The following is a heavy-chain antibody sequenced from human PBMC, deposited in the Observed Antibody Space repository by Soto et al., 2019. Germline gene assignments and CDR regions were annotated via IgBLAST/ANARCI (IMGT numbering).Heavy chain of an antibody. D-gene: IGHD3-3*01. CDR2: IDNSGST. J-gene: IGHJ4*02. V-gene: IGHV4-4*07. Sequence: SETLSLTCMVSGGSISNYYWNWFRQPAGKGLEGIGRIDNSGSTNYKPSLKSRITMSADTSRNQFSLKLNSVTAADTAVSYCARGGQDFWSGPFDYWGQGALVTVS. CDR3: ARGGQDFWSGPFDY. CDR1: GGSISNYY.